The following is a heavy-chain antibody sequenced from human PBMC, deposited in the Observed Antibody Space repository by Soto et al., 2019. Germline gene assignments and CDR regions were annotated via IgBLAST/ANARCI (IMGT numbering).Heavy chain of an antibody. Sequence: QMQLVESGGGVVQPGRSLRLSCGASGFTFSNYGMHWVRQAPGKGLEWVAVMSYDGSKKYYADSVKGRFTISRDNSKNPLFLQMDSLRPEDTAMYYFAKDRSPYSGAYDNYFDYWGQGILVTVSS. V-gene: IGHV3-30*18. CDR2: MSYDGSKK. J-gene: IGHJ4*02. D-gene: IGHD1-26*01. CDR3: AKDRSPYSGAYDNYFDY. CDR1: GFTFSNYG.